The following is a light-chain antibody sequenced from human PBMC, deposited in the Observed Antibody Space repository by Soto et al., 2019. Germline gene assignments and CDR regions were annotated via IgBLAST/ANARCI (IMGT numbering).Light chain of an antibody. J-gene: IGKJ3*01. Sequence: DIQMTQSPSSLSASVGDRVTITCRAGHDIGNSLAWYQQKPGQVPKLVIFAASTLQSGVPSRFSGSGFGTDFTLTITSLQPEDVATYYCKKYNGAPPLFTFGPGTKVDIK. CDR2: AAS. V-gene: IGKV1-27*01. CDR1: HDIGNS. CDR3: KKYNGAPPLFT.